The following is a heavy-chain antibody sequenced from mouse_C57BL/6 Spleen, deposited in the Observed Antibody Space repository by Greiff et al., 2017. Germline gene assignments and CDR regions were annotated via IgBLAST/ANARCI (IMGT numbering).Heavy chain of an antibody. CDR3: ARDDPWGFAY. CDR2: ISSGSSTI. Sequence: EVQVVESGGGLVKPGGSLKLSCAASGFTFSDYGMHWVRQAPEKGLEWVAYISSGSSTIYYADTVKGRFTISRDNAKNTLFLQMTSLRSEDTAMYYCARDDPWGFAYWGQGTLVTVSA. V-gene: IGHV5-17*01. J-gene: IGHJ3*01. CDR1: GFTFSDYG.